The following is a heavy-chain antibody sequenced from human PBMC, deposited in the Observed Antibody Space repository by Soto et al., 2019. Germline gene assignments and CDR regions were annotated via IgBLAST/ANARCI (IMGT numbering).Heavy chain of an antibody. D-gene: IGHD7-27*01. V-gene: IGHV4-59*11. CDR3: ARRWGTYFDF. CDR2: IYYSGST. Sequence: QVQLQESGPGLVKPSETLSLTCTVSGGSISSHYWSWIRQPPGKGLEWIGYIYYSGSTDYDPSLKSRVTISVDTSMNQFSLKLSSVTAADTAVYYFARRWGTYFDFWGQGALVTVSS. CDR1: GGSISSHY. J-gene: IGHJ4*02.